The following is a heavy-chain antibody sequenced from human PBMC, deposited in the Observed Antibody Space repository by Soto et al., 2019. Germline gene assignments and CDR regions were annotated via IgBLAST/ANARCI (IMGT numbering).Heavy chain of an antibody. CDR1: GFTFSSYG. D-gene: IGHD3-10*01. Sequence: PGGSLRLSCAASGFTFSSYGMHWVRQAPGKGLEWVAVISYDGSNKYYADSVKGRFTISRDNSKNTLYLQMNSLRAEDTAVYYCAKDHVVRGVLGTYYYGMDVWGQGTTVTVSS. J-gene: IGHJ6*02. V-gene: IGHV3-30*18. CDR2: ISYDGSNK. CDR3: AKDHVVRGVLGTYYYGMDV.